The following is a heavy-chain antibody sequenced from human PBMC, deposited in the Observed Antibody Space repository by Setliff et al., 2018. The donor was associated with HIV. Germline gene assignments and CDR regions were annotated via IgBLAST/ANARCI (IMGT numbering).Heavy chain of an antibody. V-gene: IGHV3-49*04. CDR3: TRAHWVVAAIEDYYYMDV. D-gene: IGHD2-15*01. J-gene: IGHJ6*03. CDR2: IRSKAYGGAT. CDR1: RFTFGDYA. Sequence: GGSLRLSCTASRFTFGDYAMSWVRQAPGKGLEWVGFIRSKAYGGATEYAASVKGSLTISRDDSESIAYLQMNSLKTEDTAIYYCTRAHWVVAAIEDYYYMDVWGKGTTVTVSS.